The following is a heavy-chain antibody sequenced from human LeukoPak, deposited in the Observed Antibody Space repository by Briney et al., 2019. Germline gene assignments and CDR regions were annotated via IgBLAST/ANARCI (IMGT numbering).Heavy chain of an antibody. CDR3: ASHKGRSGRKFDY. D-gene: IGHD3-3*01. CDR2: INHSGST. V-gene: IGHV4-34*01. Sequence: SETLSLTCAVYGGSFSGYYWSWIRQPPGKGLEWIGEINHSGSTNYNPSLKSRVTISVDTSKNQFSLKLSSVTAADTAVYYCASHKGRSGRKFDYWGQGTLVTVSS. CDR1: GGSFSGYY. J-gene: IGHJ4*02.